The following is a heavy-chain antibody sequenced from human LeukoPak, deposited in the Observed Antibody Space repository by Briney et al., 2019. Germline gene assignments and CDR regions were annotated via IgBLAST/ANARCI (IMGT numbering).Heavy chain of an antibody. CDR1: GFTFSSYA. D-gene: IGHD2-15*01. CDR3: AKGRVGGTYYFDY. CDR2: ISGSGGST. V-gene: IGHV3-23*01. J-gene: IGHJ4*02. Sequence: PPGGSLRLSCAASGFTFSSYAMSWVRQAPGKGLEWVSAISGSGGSTYYADSVKGRFTISRDNSKNTLYLQMNSLRAEDTAVYCCAKGRVGGTYYFDYWGQGTLVTVSS.